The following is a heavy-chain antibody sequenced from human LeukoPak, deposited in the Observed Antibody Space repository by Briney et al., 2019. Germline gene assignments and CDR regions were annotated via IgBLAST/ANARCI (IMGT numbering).Heavy chain of an antibody. Sequence: PGGSLRLSCAASGFTFSNACMTWVRQAPGKGLEWVGRIKSNTGGGTTEYAAPVQGRFTISRDDSEATLYLQMNSLQTEDTAVYYCTTVLAGTNAFDIWGQGAMVTVSS. CDR1: GFTFSNAC. J-gene: IGHJ3*02. CDR3: TTVLAGTNAFDI. V-gene: IGHV3-15*01. CDR2: IKSNTGGGTT. D-gene: IGHD6-19*01.